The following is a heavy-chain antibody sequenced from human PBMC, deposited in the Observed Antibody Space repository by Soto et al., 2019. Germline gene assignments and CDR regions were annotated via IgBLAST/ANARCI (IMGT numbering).Heavy chain of an antibody. J-gene: IGHJ6*03. V-gene: IGHV4-34*01. CDR1: GGSFSGYY. D-gene: IGHD4-17*01. CDR2: INHSGST. Sequence: PSETLSLTCAVYGGSFSGYYWSWIRQPPGKGLEWIGEINHSGSTNYNPSLKSRVTISVDTSKNQFSLKLSSVTAADTAVYYCARSLPGDYYYYYMDVWGKGTTVTVSS. CDR3: ARSLPGDYYYYYMDV.